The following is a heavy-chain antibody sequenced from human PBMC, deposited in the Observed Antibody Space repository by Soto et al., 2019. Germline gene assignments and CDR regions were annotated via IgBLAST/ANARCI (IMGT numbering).Heavy chain of an antibody. CDR3: ARDYSSGWTDAFDI. CDR2: ISSSSSYI. Sequence: GGSLRLSCAASGFTFSSYSMNWVGQAPGKGLEWVSSISSSSSYIYYADSVKGRFTISRDNAKNSLYLQMNSLRAEDTAVYYCARDYSSGWTDAFDIWGQGTMVTVSS. J-gene: IGHJ3*02. V-gene: IGHV3-21*01. CDR1: GFTFSSYS. D-gene: IGHD6-19*01.